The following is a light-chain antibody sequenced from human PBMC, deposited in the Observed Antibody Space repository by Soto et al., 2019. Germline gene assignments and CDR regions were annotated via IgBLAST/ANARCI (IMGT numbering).Light chain of an antibody. V-gene: IGLV2-14*01. CDR3: TSYTSTSTPV. CDR1: SNDVGANNY. J-gene: IGLJ2*01. CDR2: EAR. Sequence: QSALTQPASVSGSPGQSITISCTGTSNDVGANNYVSWYQHHPGKAPKILIYEARNRPSGVSNRFSGSKSGNTASLTISGLQAEDEADYYCTSYTSTSTPVFGGGTKLTVL.